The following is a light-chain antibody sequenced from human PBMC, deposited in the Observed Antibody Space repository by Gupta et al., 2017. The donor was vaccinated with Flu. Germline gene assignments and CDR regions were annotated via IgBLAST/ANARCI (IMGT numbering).Light chain of an antibody. CDR3: QQFDSSPRT. V-gene: IGKV3-20*01. Sequence: EIVLTQSPGALSLSPGDRATLSCRASQRVSSNYVAWYQHKPGQAPRLLTYGTSNRAPGVPARFSGSGSGTEFTLTISGLEPDDFAVYYCQQFDSSPRTFGQGTKVEVK. CDR2: GTS. J-gene: IGKJ1*01. CDR1: QRVSSNY.